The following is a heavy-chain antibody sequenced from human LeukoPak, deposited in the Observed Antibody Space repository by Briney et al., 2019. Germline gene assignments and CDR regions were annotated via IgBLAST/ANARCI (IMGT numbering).Heavy chain of an antibody. V-gene: IGHV4-39*02. D-gene: IGHD1-26*01. CDR2: IYYSGST. Sequence: PSETLSLTCTVSGASISSTTYYWGWIRQPPRKGLEWIASIYYSGSTYYNPSLKSRVTISVDTSKNQFSLKLTSVTAADTAVYYCTREVRSAWASFDPWGQGTLVIVSS. CDR1: GASISSTTYY. J-gene: IGHJ5*02. CDR3: TREVRSAWASFDP.